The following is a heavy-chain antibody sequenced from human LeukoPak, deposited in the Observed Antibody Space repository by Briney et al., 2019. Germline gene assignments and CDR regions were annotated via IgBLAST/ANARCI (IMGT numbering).Heavy chain of an antibody. D-gene: IGHD4-17*01. V-gene: IGHV4-4*07. Sequence: SETLSLTCTVSGGSISSYYWSWIRQPAGKGLEWIGRIYTSGSTNYNPSLKSRVTMSVDTSKKQFSLKLSSVTAADTAVYYCARIAPTYLATVTTWYFDYWGQGTLVTVSS. CDR3: ARIAPTYLATVTTWYFDY. J-gene: IGHJ4*02. CDR1: GGSISSYY. CDR2: IYTSGST.